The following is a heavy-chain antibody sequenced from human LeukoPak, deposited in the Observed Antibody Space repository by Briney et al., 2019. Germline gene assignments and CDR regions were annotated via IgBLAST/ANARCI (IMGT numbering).Heavy chain of an antibody. CDR2: ISPSGYST. J-gene: IGHJ4*02. V-gene: IGHV1-46*01. CDR1: GYTFTSYY. Sequence: ASVKVSFKASGYTFTSYYMHWVRQAPGQGLEWMGAISPSGYSTNYAQKFQGRVTMTGDTSTSTVYVELSTLRSEDTAVYYCARSAGGSTFSYWGQGTLVTVSS. D-gene: IGHD6-13*01. CDR3: ARSAGGSTFSY.